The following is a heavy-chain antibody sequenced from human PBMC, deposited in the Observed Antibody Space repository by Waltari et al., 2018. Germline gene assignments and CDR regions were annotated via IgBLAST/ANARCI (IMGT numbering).Heavy chain of an antibody. D-gene: IGHD3-3*01. CDR1: GYTLTELS. CDR3: ATALGSGYYTGHFDY. Sequence: QVQLVQSGAAVKKPGASVKVSCKVSGYTLTELSMHWVRQAPGKGLEWMGGIETEECETNYAQKLQGRVTMTEDTSKNTAYMELSSLRSEDTAVYYCATALGSGYYTGHFDYWGQGTLVTVSS. V-gene: IGHV1-24*01. CDR2: IETEECET. J-gene: IGHJ4*02.